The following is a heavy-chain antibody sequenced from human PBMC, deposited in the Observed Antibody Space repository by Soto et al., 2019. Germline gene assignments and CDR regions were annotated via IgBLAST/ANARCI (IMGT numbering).Heavy chain of an antibody. CDR1: GFTFSSYW. J-gene: IGHJ6*02. V-gene: IGHV3-7*03. CDR2: IKQDGSEK. CDR3: ASSITIVGVGYGMDV. D-gene: IGHD3-3*01. Sequence: PGGSLRLSCAASGFTFSSYWMSWVRQAPGKGLEWVANIKQDGSEKYYVDSVKGRFTISRDNAKNSLYLQMNSLRADDTAVYYCASSITIVGVGYGMDVWGQGTTVTVSS.